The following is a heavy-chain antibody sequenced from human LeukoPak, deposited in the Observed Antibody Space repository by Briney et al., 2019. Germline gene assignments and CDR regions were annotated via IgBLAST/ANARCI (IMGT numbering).Heavy chain of an antibody. J-gene: IGHJ4*02. CDR1: GYTFTGYY. Sequence: ASVKVSCKASGYTFTGYYMHWVRQAPGQGLEWMGGINPNSGGTNYAQKFQGKVTMTTDTSITTVYMELSRLTSDDTAVYYCARAGVAGNEFDYWGQGTPVIVSS. V-gene: IGHV1-2*02. D-gene: IGHD6-19*01. CDR2: INPNSGGT. CDR3: ARAGVAGNEFDY.